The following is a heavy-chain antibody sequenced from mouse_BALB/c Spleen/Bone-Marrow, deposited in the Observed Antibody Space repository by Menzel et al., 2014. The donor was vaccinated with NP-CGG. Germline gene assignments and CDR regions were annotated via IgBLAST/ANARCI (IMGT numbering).Heavy chain of an antibody. CDR2: IWAGGST. CDR1: GFSLTSYG. J-gene: IGHJ4*01. V-gene: IGHV2-9*02. CDR3: ARDESCSCGDY. D-gene: IGHD1-1*01. Sequence: VQGVESGPGLVAPSQSLSITCTVSGFSLTSYGVHWVRQPPGKGLEWLGVIWAGGSTDYNSALMSRLSISKDNSKIQVFLKMNSLQTDDTAMYYCARDESCSCGDYWGQGTSVTVSS.